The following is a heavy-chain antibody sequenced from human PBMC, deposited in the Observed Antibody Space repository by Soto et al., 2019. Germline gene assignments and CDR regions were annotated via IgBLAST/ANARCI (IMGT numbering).Heavy chain of an antibody. CDR1: GFSLRTTGVG. V-gene: IGHV2-5*01. J-gene: IGHJ4*02. D-gene: IGHD3-16*01. Sequence: QITLKESGPTLVKPTQTLTLTCTYSGFSLRTTGVGVGWIRQPPGKALEWLGIIYWNDDKRFSPSLKSRFTPTGDSTQSQVVLTMTNTDPVDTSTYYCAPSLRLPFDYWGQGTLVIVSS. CDR2: IYWNDDK. CDR3: APSLRLPFDY.